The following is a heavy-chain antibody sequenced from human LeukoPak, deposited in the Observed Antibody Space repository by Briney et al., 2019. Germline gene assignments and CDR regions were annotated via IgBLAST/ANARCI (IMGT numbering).Heavy chain of an antibody. CDR3: ARELGYSSSWFNY. V-gene: IGHV4-59*01. J-gene: IGHJ4*02. D-gene: IGHD6-13*01. CDR2: ISNIGST. CDR1: GASISSYF. Sequence: SETLSLTCTVSGASISSYFWTWIRQSPGKGLEWIGYISNIGSTNYNPSLKSRVTISGDTSKNQFSLKLSSVTAADTAVYYCARELGYSSSWFNYWGQGTLVTVSS.